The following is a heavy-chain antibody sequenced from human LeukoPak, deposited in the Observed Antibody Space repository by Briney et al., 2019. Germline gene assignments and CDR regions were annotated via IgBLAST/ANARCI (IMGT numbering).Heavy chain of an antibody. D-gene: IGHD6-19*01. Sequence: SETLSLTCTVSGGSISSYYWSWIRQPPGKGLEWIGYIYYSGSTNYNPSLKSRVTISVDTSKNQFSLKLSSVTAADTAVYYCASTPRQQWLVWGWFDPWGQGTLVTVSS. V-gene: IGHV4-59*01. CDR2: IYYSGST. CDR3: ASTPRQQWLVWGWFDP. CDR1: GGSISSYY. J-gene: IGHJ5*02.